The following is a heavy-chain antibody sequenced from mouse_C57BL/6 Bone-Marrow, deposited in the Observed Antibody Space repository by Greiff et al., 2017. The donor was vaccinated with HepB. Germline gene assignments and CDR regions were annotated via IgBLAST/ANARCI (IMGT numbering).Heavy chain of an antibody. CDR3: LYEGDYAVDY. V-gene: IGHV14-4*01. J-gene: IGHJ4*01. D-gene: IGHD1-1*01. CDR1: GFNFNDYY. CDR2: IDPENGDT. Sequence: DVQLQQSGAELVRPGASVKLSCTASGFNFNDYYMHWVKQRPEQGLEWIGGIDPENGDTEYDSKFQGKATITADTSSNTAYLQLSSLTSEDSAVYYCLYEGDYAVDYWGQGTSVTVSS.